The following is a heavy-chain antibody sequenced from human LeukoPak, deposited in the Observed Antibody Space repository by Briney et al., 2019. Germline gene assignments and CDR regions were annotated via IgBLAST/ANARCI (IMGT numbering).Heavy chain of an antibody. D-gene: IGHD6-13*01. Sequence: PSETQSLTCTVSGGSISTYYWSWIRQPPGNGLEWIGYIYNSGSTNYNPSLQSRITISVDTSKNQFSLRLTSVTAADTAVYYCAKAVAAAGRFGFDPWGQGTLVTVSS. CDR2: IYNSGST. CDR3: AKAVAAAGRFGFDP. CDR1: GGSISTYY. J-gene: IGHJ5*02. V-gene: IGHV4-59*01.